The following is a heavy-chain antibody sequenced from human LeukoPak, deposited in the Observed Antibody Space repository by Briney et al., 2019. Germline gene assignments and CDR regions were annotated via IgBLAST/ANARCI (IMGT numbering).Heavy chain of an antibody. V-gene: IGHV4-59*11. J-gene: IGHJ4*02. CDR2: IYYSGST. Sequence: SETLSLTCTVSGGSISSHYWSWIRQPPGKGLEWIGYIYYSGSTNYNPSLKSRVTISVDTSKNQFSLKLSSVTAADTAVYYCAREPYSSSWVDYWGQGTLVTVSS. CDR1: GGSISSHY. CDR3: AREPYSSSWVDY. D-gene: IGHD6-13*01.